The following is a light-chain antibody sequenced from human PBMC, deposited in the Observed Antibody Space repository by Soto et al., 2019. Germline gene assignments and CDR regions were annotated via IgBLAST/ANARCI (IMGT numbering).Light chain of an antibody. CDR3: ASWDDGLSGVL. J-gene: IGLJ2*01. Sequence: QSVLTQSPSASGTPGQRVTISCSGSSSNIGSNPVHWYQQLPGSAPKLLIHNNHQRPAGVPDRFSASKSGTSASLAIGGPQSEDEADYYCASWDDGLSGVLFGGGTKLTVL. V-gene: IGLV1-44*01. CDR1: SSNIGSNP. CDR2: NNH.